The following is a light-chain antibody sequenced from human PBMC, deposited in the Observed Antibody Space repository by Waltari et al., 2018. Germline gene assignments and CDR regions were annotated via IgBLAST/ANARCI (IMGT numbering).Light chain of an antibody. V-gene: IGLV2-8*01. Sequence: QSARTQPRSASGSPGQSVTISCPETSSDILTYNYVSCYQHHPGKAPKLMIYEVNRRPSGVPDRFSGSMSGNTASLTVSGLQAEDEADYYCSANIGRNNHVIFGGGTKLTVL. J-gene: IGLJ2*01. CDR2: EVN. CDR3: SANIGRNNHVI. CDR1: SSDILTYNY.